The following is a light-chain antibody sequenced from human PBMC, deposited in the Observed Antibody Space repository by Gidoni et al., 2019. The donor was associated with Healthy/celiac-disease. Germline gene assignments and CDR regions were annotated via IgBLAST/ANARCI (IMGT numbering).Light chain of an antibody. J-gene: IGKJ5*01. Sequence: DLQMPQSPSSLSASVGYRVTITCRACQSSSSYLNWYQQKPGKAPRRLIYAASSWQSGVPSRFSGSGSGTDFTLNISSVQAEDFAIYYCKQSNSTPITFGQGTQLEIK. V-gene: IGKV1-39*01. CDR1: QSSSSY. CDR2: AAS. CDR3: KQSNSTPIT.